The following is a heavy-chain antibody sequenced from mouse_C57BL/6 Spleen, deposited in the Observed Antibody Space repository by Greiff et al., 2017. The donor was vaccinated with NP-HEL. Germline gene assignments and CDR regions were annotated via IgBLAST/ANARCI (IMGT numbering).Heavy chain of an antibody. D-gene: IGHD2-4*01. CDR1: GFTFSSYG. Sequence: EVKLVESGGDLVKPGGSLKLSCAASGFTFSSYGMSWVRQTPDKRLEWVAPISSGGSYTYYHDSVKGRFTISRDNAKNTLYLQMSSLKSEDTAMYYCARPVITPCYFDYWGQGTTLTVSS. CDR2: ISSGGSYT. CDR3: ARPVITPCYFDY. J-gene: IGHJ2*01. V-gene: IGHV5-6*01.